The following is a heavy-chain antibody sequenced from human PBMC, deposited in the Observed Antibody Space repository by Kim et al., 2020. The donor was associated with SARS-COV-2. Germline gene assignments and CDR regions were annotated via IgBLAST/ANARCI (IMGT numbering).Heavy chain of an antibody. V-gene: IGHV1-69*13. CDR3: AREVRSSWYFSSSGMDV. CDR1: GGTFSSYA. Sequence: SVKVSCKASGGTFSSYAISWVRQAPGQGLEWMGGIIPIFGTANYAQKFQGRVTITADESTSTAYMELSSLRSEDTAVYYCAREVRSSWYFSSSGMDVWGQGTTVTVSS. D-gene: IGHD6-13*01. CDR2: IIPIFGTA. J-gene: IGHJ6*02.